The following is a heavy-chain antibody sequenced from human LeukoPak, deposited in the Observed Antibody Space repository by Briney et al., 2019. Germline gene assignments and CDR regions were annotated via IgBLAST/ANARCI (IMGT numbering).Heavy chain of an antibody. Sequence: SETLSRTCTASGGSISGYYWSWIRQPPGKGLEWIGYISYSGSTNYNPSLKSRVTMSVDTSKNQFSLRLRSVTAADTAIYFCARTAGGYSHYYFDYWGQGTLVTVSS. CDR1: GGSISGYY. CDR3: ARTAGGYSHYYFDY. V-gene: IGHV4-59*01. CDR2: ISYSGST. J-gene: IGHJ4*02. D-gene: IGHD2-15*01.